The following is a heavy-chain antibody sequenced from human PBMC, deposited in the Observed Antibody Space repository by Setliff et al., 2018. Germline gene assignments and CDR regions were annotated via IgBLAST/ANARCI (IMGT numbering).Heavy chain of an antibody. D-gene: IGHD3-22*01. CDR1: GDTSTTYA. CDR2: IIPIFGTA. CDR3: ARDRPPYYYDSSGYYYSAGNFDY. J-gene: IGHJ4*02. Sequence: SVKVSCKASGDTSTTYAIHWVRQAPGQGLEWMGRIIPIFGTANYAQKFQGRVTITADKSTSTAYMELSSLRSEDTAVYYCARDRPPYYYDSSGYYYSAGNFDYWGQGTLVTVSS. V-gene: IGHV1-69*06.